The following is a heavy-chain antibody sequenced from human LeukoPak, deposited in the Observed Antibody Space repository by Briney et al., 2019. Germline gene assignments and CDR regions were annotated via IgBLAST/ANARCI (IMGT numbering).Heavy chain of an antibody. J-gene: IGHJ6*02. Sequence: PGGSLRLSCAASGFTFSSYAMSWVRQAPGKGLEWVSAISGSGGSTYYADSVKGRFTISRDNSKNTLYLQMNSLRAEDTAVYYCAKERPSSSWPYYYYGMDVWGQRTTVTVSS. CDR3: AKERPSSSWPYYYYGMDV. CDR1: GFTFSSYA. D-gene: IGHD6-13*01. CDR2: ISGSGGST. V-gene: IGHV3-23*01.